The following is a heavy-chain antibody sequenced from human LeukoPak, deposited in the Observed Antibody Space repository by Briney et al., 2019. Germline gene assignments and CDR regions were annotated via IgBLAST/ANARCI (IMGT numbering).Heavy chain of an antibody. V-gene: IGHV4-39*07. J-gene: IGHJ4*02. CDR3: ARLDVVVVPANPKTSFDY. Sequence: PSETLSLTCTVSGGSISSGDYYWSWIRQPPGKGLEWIGSIYHSGSTYYNPSLKSRVTISVDTSKNQFSLKLSSVTAADTAVYYCARLDVVVVPANPKTSFDYWGQGTLVTVSS. CDR1: GGSISSGDYY. CDR2: IYHSGST. D-gene: IGHD2-2*01.